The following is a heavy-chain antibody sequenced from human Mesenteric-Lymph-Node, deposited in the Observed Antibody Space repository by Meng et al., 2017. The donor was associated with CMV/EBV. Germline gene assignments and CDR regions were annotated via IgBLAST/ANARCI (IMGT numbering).Heavy chain of an antibody. D-gene: IGHD4-23*01. Sequence: QVQLQQVGAGLLKPSETLPLACAVYGGCFSGYYWSWIRQHPGKGLEWIGEINHSGSTNYNPSLKSRVTISVDTSKNQFSLKLSSVTAADTAVYYCARHQRWLKSEGGFNYWGQGTLVTVSS. J-gene: IGHJ4*02. V-gene: IGHV4-34*01. CDR2: INHSGST. CDR3: ARHQRWLKSEGGFNY. CDR1: GGCFSGYY.